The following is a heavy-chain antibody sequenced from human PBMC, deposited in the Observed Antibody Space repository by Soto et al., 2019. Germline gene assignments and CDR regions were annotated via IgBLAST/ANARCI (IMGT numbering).Heavy chain of an antibody. J-gene: IGHJ5*02. CDR3: ASPGDHYVP. Sequence: QVQLVQSGAEVKNPGSSVKVSCKASGGTFSTYAIGWVRQAPGQGLEWMGSIIPIFGTTNYAPKFQGRVTXXXXXXXXXXXXXXXXXXXXXXXXXXXASPGDHYVPWGQGTLVTVSS. D-gene: IGHD3-16*01. CDR2: IIPIFGTT. V-gene: IGHV1-69*15. CDR1: GGTFSTYA.